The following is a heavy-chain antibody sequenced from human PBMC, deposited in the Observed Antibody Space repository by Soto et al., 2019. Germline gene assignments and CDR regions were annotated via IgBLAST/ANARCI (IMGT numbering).Heavy chain of an antibody. CDR2: IYYSGST. Sequence: SVTLSLTCTVSGASISSRSYYWGWIRQPPGKGLEWIGSIYYSGSTYYNPSLKSRVTISVDTSKNQFSLKLSSVTAADTAVYYCARHPPRSSTQQRYNWFDPWGQGTLVT. D-gene: IGHD2-2*01. CDR1: GASISSRSYY. J-gene: IGHJ5*02. CDR3: ARHPPRSSTQQRYNWFDP. V-gene: IGHV4-39*01.